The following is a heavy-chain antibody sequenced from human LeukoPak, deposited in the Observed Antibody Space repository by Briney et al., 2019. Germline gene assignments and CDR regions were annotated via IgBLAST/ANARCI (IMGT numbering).Heavy chain of an antibody. Sequence: GGSLRLSCAASGFTFSSYAMSWVRQAPGKGLEWVSAISGSGGSTYYADSVKGRFTISRDNSKNTLYLQMNSLRAEDTAVYYCAKLNDRYCSSTSCYVEWFDPWGQGTLVTVSS. J-gene: IGHJ5*02. CDR3: AKLNDRYCSSTSCYVEWFDP. CDR2: ISGSGGST. V-gene: IGHV3-23*01. CDR1: GFTFSSYA. D-gene: IGHD2-2*01.